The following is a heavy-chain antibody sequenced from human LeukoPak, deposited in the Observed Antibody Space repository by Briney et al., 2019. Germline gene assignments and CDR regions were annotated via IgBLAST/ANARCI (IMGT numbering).Heavy chain of an antibody. V-gene: IGHV3-23*01. D-gene: IGHD6-13*01. CDR3: ARIIAAAPGGLKAGNDY. Sequence: GGSLRPSCAASGFTFSSYAMSWVRQAPGKGLEWVSAISGSGGSTYYADSVKGRFTISRDNSKNTLYLQMNSLRAEDTAVYYCARIIAAAPGGLKAGNDYWGQGTLVTVSS. CDR2: ISGSGGST. J-gene: IGHJ4*02. CDR1: GFTFSSYA.